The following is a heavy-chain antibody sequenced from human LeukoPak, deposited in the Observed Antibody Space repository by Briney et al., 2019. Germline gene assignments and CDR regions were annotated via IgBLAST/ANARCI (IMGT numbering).Heavy chain of an antibody. CDR3: AREFHYYDSNGEDFDY. Sequence: GGSLRLSCAASGFTFSDYYMSWIRQAPGKGLEWVSYISSSGSTIYYADSVKGRFTISRDNAKNSLYLQMNSLRAEDTAVYYCAREFHYYDSNGEDFDYWGQGTLVTVSS. CDR1: GFTFSDYY. V-gene: IGHV3-11*01. J-gene: IGHJ4*02. D-gene: IGHD3-22*01. CDR2: ISSSGSTI.